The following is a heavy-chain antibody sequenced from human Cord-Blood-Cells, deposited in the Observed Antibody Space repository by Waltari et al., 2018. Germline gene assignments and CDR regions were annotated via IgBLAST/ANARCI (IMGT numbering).Heavy chain of an antibody. D-gene: IGHD5-12*01. CDR2: IHYSGST. Sequence: QVQLQESGPGLVQPSQTLSLTCTVSGGSISSGGYYWSWIRQHPGTGLEWIGYIHYSGSTYYNPSPKSRVTISVDTSKNQFSLKLSSVTAADTAVYYCARARRDGYNPFDYWGQGTLVTVSS. CDR1: GGSISSGGYY. J-gene: IGHJ4*02. V-gene: IGHV4-31*03. CDR3: ARARRDGYNPFDY.